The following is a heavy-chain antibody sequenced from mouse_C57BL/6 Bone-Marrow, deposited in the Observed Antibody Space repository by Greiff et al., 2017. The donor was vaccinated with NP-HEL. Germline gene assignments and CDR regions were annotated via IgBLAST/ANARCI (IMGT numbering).Heavy chain of an antibody. J-gene: IGHJ4*01. CDR2: SRNKANDYTT. V-gene: IGHV7-1*01. D-gene: IGHD2-4*01. Sequence: EVKLVESGGGLVQSGRSLRLSCATSGFTFSDFYMEWVRQAPGKGLEWIAASRNKANDYTTEYSASVKGRFIVSRDTSQSFLYLQMNALRAEDTAIYYCARAIYYDYDGAMDYWGQGTSVTVSS. CDR3: ARAIYYDYDGAMDY. CDR1: GFTFSDFY.